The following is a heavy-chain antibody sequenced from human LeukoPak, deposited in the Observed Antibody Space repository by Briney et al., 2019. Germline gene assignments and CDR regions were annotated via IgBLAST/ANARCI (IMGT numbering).Heavy chain of an antibody. CDR3: ARITNRDYFDY. J-gene: IGHJ4*02. V-gene: IGHV3-30-3*01. D-gene: IGHD1-14*01. CDR1: GFTFSSYV. Sequence: PGRSLRLSCAASGFTFSSYVMHWVRQAPGKGLEWVAVISYDGSNKYYADSVKGRFTISRDNSKNTLYLQMNSLRAEDTAVYYCARITNRDYFDYWGQGTLVTVSS. CDR2: ISYDGSNK.